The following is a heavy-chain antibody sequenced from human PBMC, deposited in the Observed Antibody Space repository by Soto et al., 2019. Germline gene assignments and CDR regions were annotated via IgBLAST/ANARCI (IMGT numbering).Heavy chain of an antibody. V-gene: IGHV3-9*01. CDR1: GFSFDDYA. CDR3: AKGFCSSAKCYTYSYMDV. D-gene: IGHD2-2*01. J-gene: IGHJ6*03. CDR2: VSWNSGTI. Sequence: EVQLVESGGGLVQPGRSLRLSCAASGFSFDDYAMHWVRQGPGKGLEWVSGVSWNSGTIVYADSVKGRFTISRDNVKNSLYLEMNSLGAEDTALYYCAKGFCSSAKCYTYSYMDVWGKGTTVTVSS.